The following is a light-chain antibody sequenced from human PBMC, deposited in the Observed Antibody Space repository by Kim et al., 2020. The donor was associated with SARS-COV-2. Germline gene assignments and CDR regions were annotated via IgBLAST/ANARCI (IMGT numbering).Light chain of an antibody. CDR1: QSISSL. V-gene: IGKV1-39*01. J-gene: IGKJ4*01. CDR2: AAS. CDR3: QQSYSTPLT. Sequence: SASVGDRVTITCRASQSISSLLNWYQQKPGKAPKLLIYAASSLQSGVPSRFSGSGSGTDFTLTISSLQPEDFATYYCQQSYSTPLTFGGGTKLEI.